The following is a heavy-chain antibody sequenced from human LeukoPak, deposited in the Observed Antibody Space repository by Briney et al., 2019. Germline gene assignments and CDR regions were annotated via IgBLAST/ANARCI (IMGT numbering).Heavy chain of an antibody. CDR2: IKSDGRNT. Sequence: PGGSLRLSCAASGFTFSSSSMDWVRQAPGEGLVWFSRIKSDGRNTFYAHSVKGRFTISRDNAKNTLYLQMSSLRAEDTAVYYCTRGSDGGFDIWGQGTMVTVSS. CDR1: GFTFSSSS. D-gene: IGHD4-23*01. J-gene: IGHJ3*02. V-gene: IGHV3-74*01. CDR3: TRGSDGGFDI.